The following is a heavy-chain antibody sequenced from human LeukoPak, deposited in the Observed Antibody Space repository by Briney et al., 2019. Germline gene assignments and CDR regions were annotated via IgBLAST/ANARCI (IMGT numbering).Heavy chain of an antibody. CDR3: ARARKTTTNYYDSSGYYPHFDY. V-gene: IGHV4-59*12. Sequence: SETLSLTCTVSGGSISSYYWSWIRQPPGKGLEWIGYIYYSGSTNYNPSLKSRVTISVDTSKNQFSLKLSSVTAADTAVYYCARARKTTTNYYDSSGYYPHFDYWGQGTLVTVSS. CDR2: IYYSGST. J-gene: IGHJ4*02. D-gene: IGHD3-22*01. CDR1: GGSISSYY.